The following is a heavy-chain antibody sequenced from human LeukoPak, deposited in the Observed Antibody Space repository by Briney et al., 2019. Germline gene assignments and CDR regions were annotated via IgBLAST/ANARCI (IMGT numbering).Heavy chain of an antibody. CDR1: GYTFTSYG. J-gene: IGHJ5*02. Sequence: ASVKVSCKASGYTFTSYGISWVRQAPGQGLEWMGWINPNSGGTNYAQKFQGRVTMTRDTSISTAYMELSRLRSDDTAVYYCARDKEYSSSWYNWFDPWGQGTLVTVSS. CDR2: INPNSGGT. V-gene: IGHV1-2*02. CDR3: ARDKEYSSSWYNWFDP. D-gene: IGHD6-13*01.